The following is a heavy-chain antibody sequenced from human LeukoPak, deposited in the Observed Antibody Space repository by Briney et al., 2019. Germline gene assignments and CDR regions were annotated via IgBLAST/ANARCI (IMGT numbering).Heavy chain of an antibody. CDR2: INPNSGGT. CDR1: GYTFTGYY. J-gene: IGHJ4*02. CDR3: ASGGLRSWVNGYYFDY. V-gene: IGHV1-2*02. Sequence: ASVKVSCKASGYTFTGYYMHWVRQAPGQGLEWMGWINPNSGGTNYAQKFQGRATMTRDTSISTAYMELSRLRSDDTAVYYCASGGLRSWVNGYYFDYWGQGTLVTVSS. D-gene: IGHD5-12*01.